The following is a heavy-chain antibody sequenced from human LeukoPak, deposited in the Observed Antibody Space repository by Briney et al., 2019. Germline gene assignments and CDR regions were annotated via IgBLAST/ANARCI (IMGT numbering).Heavy chain of an antibody. Sequence: SETLSLTCTVSGGSITSSSYYWGWIRQPPGKGLEWIGSIYYSGSTYYNPSLKSRVTISVDTSKNQFSLKLSSVTAADTAVYYCAGRVSSGVVPRWDYWGQGTLVTVSS. CDR3: AGRVSSGVVPRWDY. V-gene: IGHV4-39*01. J-gene: IGHJ4*02. D-gene: IGHD6-25*01. CDR1: GGSITSSSYY. CDR2: IYYSGST.